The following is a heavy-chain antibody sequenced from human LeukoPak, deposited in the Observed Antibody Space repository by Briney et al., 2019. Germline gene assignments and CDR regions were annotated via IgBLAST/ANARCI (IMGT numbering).Heavy chain of an antibody. D-gene: IGHD6-13*01. Sequence: PSETLSLTCAVDGASLSGYYWSWIRQPLGKGLEWVGEINHSGTTNYNPSLKSRVTISVDTSTRQFSLKLSSVTAADTAVYYCARGSQLGDYWGHGTLVTVSS. CDR3: ARGSQLGDY. V-gene: IGHV4-34*01. J-gene: IGHJ4*01. CDR1: GASLSGYY. CDR2: INHSGTT.